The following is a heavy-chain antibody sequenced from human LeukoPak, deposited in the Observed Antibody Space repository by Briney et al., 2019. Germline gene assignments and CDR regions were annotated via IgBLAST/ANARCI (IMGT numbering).Heavy chain of an antibody. D-gene: IGHD6-19*01. V-gene: IGHV3-53*01. CDR3: ATRSSG. Sequence: GGSLRLSCAPSGFTVSANYMSWVRQAPGKGLEWVSLIYSGGSTYYTASVKGRFTISRDNSKTTLYLQMNSLRAEDTAVYYCATRSSGWGQGTLVTVSS. CDR2: IYSGGST. J-gene: IGHJ4*02. CDR1: GFTVSANY.